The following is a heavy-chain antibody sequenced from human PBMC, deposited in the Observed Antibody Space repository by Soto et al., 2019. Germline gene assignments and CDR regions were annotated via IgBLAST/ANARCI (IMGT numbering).Heavy chain of an antibody. CDR3: ARDVVAATGNWFDP. J-gene: IGHJ5*02. D-gene: IGHD2-15*01. V-gene: IGHV4-30-4*02. CDR2: IYYSGST. Sequence: SETLSLTCTVSGGSISSGDYYWSWIRQPPGKGLEWIGYIYYSGSTYYNPSLKGRVTISVDTSKNQFSLKLSSVTAADTAVYYCARDVVAATGNWFDPWGQGTLVTVSS. CDR1: GGSISSGDYY.